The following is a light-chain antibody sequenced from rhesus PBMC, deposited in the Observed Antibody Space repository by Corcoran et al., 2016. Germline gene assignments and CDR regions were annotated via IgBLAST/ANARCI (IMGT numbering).Light chain of an antibody. Sequence: DIQMTQSPSSLSASLGDKVTITCRARQDFGSWLAWYQQKPGKAPKLLIYKASSLQSGVPSRFSGSGSGTDFTLTISSLQTEDFATYYCLQYNSSPYSFGQGTKVGIK. CDR1: QDFGSW. CDR2: KAS. V-gene: IGKV1-22*01. CDR3: LQYNSSPYS. J-gene: IGKJ2*01.